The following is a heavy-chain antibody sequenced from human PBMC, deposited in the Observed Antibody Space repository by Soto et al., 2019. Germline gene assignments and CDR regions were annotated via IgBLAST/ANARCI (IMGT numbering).Heavy chain of an antibody. CDR1: GFSFSNYA. Sequence: GGSLRLSCAASGFSFSNYAMHWVRQTPDKGLEWVAVMSHDGSSSFYADSVKGRFTISRDNSKTTLYLQMNSLSTEDTAVYYCARDFPYCGSTSCYSAAPKYWGQGTLVTVSS. CDR2: MSHDGSSS. CDR3: ARDFPYCGSTSCYSAAPKY. V-gene: IGHV3-30-3*01. D-gene: IGHD2-2*01. J-gene: IGHJ4*02.